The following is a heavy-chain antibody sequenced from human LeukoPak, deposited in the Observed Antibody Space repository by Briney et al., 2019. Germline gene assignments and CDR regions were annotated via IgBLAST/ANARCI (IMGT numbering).Heavy chain of an antibody. Sequence: ASVKVSCKASGYTFTGYYVHWVRQAPGQGLEWMGWIHPNSGDTNYAQKFQGRVTMTGDTSINTGCMELSSLRSDDTAVYYCARSDSGWLDYWGQGTLVTVSS. D-gene: IGHD6-19*01. CDR1: GYTFTGYY. V-gene: IGHV1-2*02. CDR2: IHPNSGDT. J-gene: IGHJ4*02. CDR3: ARSDSGWLDY.